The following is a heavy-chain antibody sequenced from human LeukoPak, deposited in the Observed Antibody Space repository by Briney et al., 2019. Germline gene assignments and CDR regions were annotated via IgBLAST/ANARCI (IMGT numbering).Heavy chain of an antibody. CDR1: GYTFTSYY. D-gene: IGHD5-18*01. V-gene: IGHV1-46*01. CDR2: INPSGGST. CDR3: ARGTFRYSYGYRYFDY. Sequence: AASVKVSCKASGYTFTSYYMHWVRQAPGQGLEWMGIINPSGGSTSYAQKFQGRVTMTRDTSTSTVYMELSSLRSEDTAVYYCARGTFRYSYGYRYFDYWGQGTLVTVSS. J-gene: IGHJ4*02.